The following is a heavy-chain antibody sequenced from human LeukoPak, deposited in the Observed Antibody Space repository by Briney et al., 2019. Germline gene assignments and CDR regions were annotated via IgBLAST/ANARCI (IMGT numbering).Heavy chain of an antibody. V-gene: IGHV3-23*01. J-gene: IGHJ4*02. CDR1: GFTFSSCA. Sequence: SGGSLRLSCAASGFTFSSCAMSWVRQAPGKGLEWVSALSGNGGRTYYADSVKGRFTISRDKSKNTLYLQMNSLRAEDTAVYYCAKTNSGDYSYYFDYWGQGTLVTVSS. CDR3: AKTNSGDYSYYFDY. D-gene: IGHD3-22*01. CDR2: LSGNGGRT.